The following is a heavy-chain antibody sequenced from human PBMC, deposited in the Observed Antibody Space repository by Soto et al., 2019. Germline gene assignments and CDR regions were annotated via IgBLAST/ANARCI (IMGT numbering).Heavy chain of an antibody. J-gene: IGHJ4*02. CDR2: ISSSSSTI. D-gene: IGHD5-12*01. CDR3: AGYRGYVE. CDR1: GFTFSSYS. Sequence: EVHLVEAGGGLVQPGGSLRLSCAASGFTFSSYSMNSVRQAPGKVLEWVSYISSSSSTIYYADSVKGRFTISRDNAKNDLYRTMNSLRDEDPAGYACAGYRGYVEWVQGTLVTVSS. V-gene: IGHV3-48*02.